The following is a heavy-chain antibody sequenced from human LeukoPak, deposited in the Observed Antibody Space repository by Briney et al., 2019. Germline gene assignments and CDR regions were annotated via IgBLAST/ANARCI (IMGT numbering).Heavy chain of an antibody. V-gene: IGHV4-4*07. CDR1: GGSISSYY. CDR3: AREFTMVRGVITYFDY. J-gene: IGHJ4*02. CDR2: IYTSGST. D-gene: IGHD3-10*01. Sequence: SETLSLTCTVSGGSISSYYWSWIRQPAGKGLEWIGRIYTSGSTNYNPSLKSRVTMSVDTSKNQFSLKLSSVTAADTAVYHCAREFTMVRGVITYFDYWGQGTLVTVSS.